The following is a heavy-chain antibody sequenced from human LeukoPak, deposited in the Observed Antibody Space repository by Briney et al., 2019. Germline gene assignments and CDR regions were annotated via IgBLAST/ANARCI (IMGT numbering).Heavy chain of an antibody. CDR3: ARDDLLTMVRGAIDY. CDR1: GYTFTDYY. J-gene: IGHJ4*02. Sequence: GASVKVSCKASGYTFTDYYMHWVRQAPGQGLEWMGWINPNSGGTHYAQNFQGRVTMTTDTSTSTAYMELRSLRSDDTAVYYCARDDLLTMVRGAIDYWGQGTLVTVSS. D-gene: IGHD3-10*01. CDR2: INPNSGGT. V-gene: IGHV1-2*02.